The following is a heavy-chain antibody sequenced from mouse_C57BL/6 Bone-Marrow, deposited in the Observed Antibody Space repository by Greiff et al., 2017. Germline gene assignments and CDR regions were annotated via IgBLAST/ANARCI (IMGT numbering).Heavy chain of an antibody. CDR2: IHPNSGST. D-gene: IGHD2-4*01. V-gene: IGHV1-64*01. CDR1: GYTFTSYW. J-gene: IGHJ3*01. Sequence: QVQLQQSGAELVKPGASVKLSCKASGYTFTSYWMHWVKQRPGQGLEWIGMIHPNSGSTNYNEKFKSKATLTVDKSSSTAYMQLSLLTSEDSAVYYCALICYDYDGPFAYWGQGTLVTVSA. CDR3: ALICYDYDGPFAY.